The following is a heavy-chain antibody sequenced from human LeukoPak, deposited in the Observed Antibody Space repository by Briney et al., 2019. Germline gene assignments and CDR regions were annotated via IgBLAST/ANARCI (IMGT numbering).Heavy chain of an antibody. CDR2: IYYSGST. V-gene: IGHV4-59*08. Sequence: SETLSLTCAVSGGSISSYYWSWIRQPPGKGLEWIGYIYYSGSTNYNPSLKSRVTISVDTSKNQFSLKLSSVTAADTAVYYCASTSSSWPNFDYWGQGTLVTVSS. D-gene: IGHD6-13*01. J-gene: IGHJ4*02. CDR1: GGSISSYY. CDR3: ASTSSSWPNFDY.